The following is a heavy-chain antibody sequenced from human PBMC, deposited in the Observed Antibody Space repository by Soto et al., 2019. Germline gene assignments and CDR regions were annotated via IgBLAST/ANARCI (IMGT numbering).Heavy chain of an antibody. CDR1: GGSISSGDYY. D-gene: IGHD3-3*01. CDR2: IYYSGST. J-gene: IGHJ6*02. V-gene: IGHV4-30-4*01. Sequence: PSETLSLTCTVSGGSISSGDYYWSWIRQPPGKGLEWIGYIYYSGSTYYNPSLKSRVTISVETSKNQFSLKLSSVTAADTAVYYCARDNILGILYGGMDVWGQGTTVTVSS. CDR3: ARDNILGILYGGMDV.